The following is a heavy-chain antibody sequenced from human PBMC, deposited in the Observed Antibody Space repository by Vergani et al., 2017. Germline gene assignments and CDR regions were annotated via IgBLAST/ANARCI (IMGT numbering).Heavy chain of an antibody. CDR3: AKPSWEWELLPFDY. CDR1: GFTFSSYG. V-gene: IGHV3-30*18. D-gene: IGHD1-26*01. CDR2: ISYDGSNK. Sequence: QVQLVESGGGVVQPGRSLRLSCAASGFTFSSYGMHWVRQAPGKGLEWVAVISYDGSNKYYADSVKGRFTISRDNSENTLYLQMNSLRAEDTAVYYCAKPSWEWELLPFDYWGQGTLVTVSS. J-gene: IGHJ4*02.